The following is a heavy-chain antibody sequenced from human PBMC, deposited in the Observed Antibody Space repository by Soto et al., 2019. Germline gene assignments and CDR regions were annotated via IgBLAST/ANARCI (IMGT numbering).Heavy chain of an antibody. CDR1: GYSFTSYW. CDR3: APRSTGMGRETQTRPNYYYYYYMDV. D-gene: IGHD1-26*01. CDR2: IYPGDSDT. V-gene: IGHV5-51*01. Sequence: GESLKISCKGSGYSFTSYWIGWVRQMPGKGLEWMGIIYPGDSDTRYSPSFQGQVTISADKSISTAYLQWSSLKASDTTMYYCAPRSTGMGRETQTRPNYYYYYYMDVWGKGTTVTAYS. J-gene: IGHJ6*03.